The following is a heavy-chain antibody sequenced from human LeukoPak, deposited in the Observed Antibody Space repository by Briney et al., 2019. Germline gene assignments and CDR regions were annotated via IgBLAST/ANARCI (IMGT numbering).Heavy chain of an antibody. D-gene: IGHD3-10*01. V-gene: IGHV4-34*01. CDR1: GGSFSSYS. J-gene: IGHJ2*01. CDR3: ARGYYPPRWYFDL. CDR2: IIEKGNA. Sequence: SETLSLTCALYGGSFSSYSWSWTWIRQTPEQGLEWIGEIIEKGNANYNPSLKSRVTIDLDTSKNQFSLKLTSMTAADTAMYYCARGYYPPRWYFDLWGRGTLVTVSS.